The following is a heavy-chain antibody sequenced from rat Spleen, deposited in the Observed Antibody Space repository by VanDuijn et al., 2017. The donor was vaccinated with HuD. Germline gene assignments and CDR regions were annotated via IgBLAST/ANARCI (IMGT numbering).Heavy chain of an antibody. CDR3: ARHGGLRNWFAY. CDR1: GFTFSDYH. J-gene: IGHJ3*01. CDR2: ISSGGDNT. Sequence: EVQLVESGGGLVQPGRSLKLSCTASGFTFSDYHMAWVRQAPTKGLEWIASISSGGDNTYYRDSVKGRLTISRDDAKSTQCLQMDSLRSEDTATYYCARHGGLRNWFAYWGQGTLVTVSS. D-gene: IGHD1-11*01. V-gene: IGHV5-25*01.